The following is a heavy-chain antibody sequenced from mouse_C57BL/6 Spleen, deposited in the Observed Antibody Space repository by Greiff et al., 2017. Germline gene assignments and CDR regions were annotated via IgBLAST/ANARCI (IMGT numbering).Heavy chain of an antibody. Sequence: VQRVESDAELVKPGASVKISCKVSGYTFTDHTIHWMKQRPEQGLEWIGYIYPRDGSTKYNEKFKGKATLTADKSSSTAYMQLNSLTSEDSAVYFCRYYYGSSYDYFDYWGQGTTLTVSS. CDR1: GYTFTDHT. D-gene: IGHD1-1*01. J-gene: IGHJ2*01. CDR3: RYYYGSSYDYFDY. CDR2: IYPRDGST. V-gene: IGHV1-78*01.